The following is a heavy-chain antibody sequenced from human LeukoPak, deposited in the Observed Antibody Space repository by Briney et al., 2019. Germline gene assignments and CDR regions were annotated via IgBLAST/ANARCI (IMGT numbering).Heavy chain of an antibody. CDR3: ARDLTSEDSSGYYYVEHPLSIDY. CDR1: GYTFTGYY. D-gene: IGHD3-22*01. CDR2: INPNSGGT. J-gene: IGHJ4*02. Sequence: ASVKVSCKASGYTFTGYYMHWVRQAPGQGLEWMGWINPNSGGTNYAQKFQGRVTMTRDMSTSTVYMELSSLRSEDTAVYYCARDLTSEDSSGYYYVEHPLSIDYWGRGTLVTVSS. V-gene: IGHV1-2*02.